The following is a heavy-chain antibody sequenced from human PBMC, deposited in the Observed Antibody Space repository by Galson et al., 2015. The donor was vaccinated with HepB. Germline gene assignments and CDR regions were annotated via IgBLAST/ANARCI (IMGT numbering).Heavy chain of an antibody. Sequence: SLRLSCAASGFTFSSYGMHWVRQAPGKGLEWVAVIWYDGSNKYYADSVKGRFTISRDNSKNTLYLQMNSLRAEDTAVYYCAKPRRVGAPHLYGMDVWGQGTTVTVSS. CDR3: AKPRRVGAPHLYGMDV. CDR2: IWYDGSNK. J-gene: IGHJ6*02. V-gene: IGHV3-33*06. D-gene: IGHD3-3*01. CDR1: GFTFSSYG.